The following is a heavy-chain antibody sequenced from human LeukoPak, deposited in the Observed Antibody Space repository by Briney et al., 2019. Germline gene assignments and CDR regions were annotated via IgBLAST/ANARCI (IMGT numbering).Heavy chain of an antibody. Sequence: GRSLRLSCAASGFTFSSYAMHWVRQAPGKGLEWVAVISYDGSNKYYADSVKGRFTISRDNSKNTLYLQMNSLRAEDTAVYYCARDGGYCSGGSCYSWFDPWGQGTLVTVSS. V-gene: IGHV3-30*04. CDR2: ISYDGSNK. D-gene: IGHD2-15*01. CDR1: GFTFSSYA. J-gene: IGHJ5*02. CDR3: ARDGGYCSGGSCYSWFDP.